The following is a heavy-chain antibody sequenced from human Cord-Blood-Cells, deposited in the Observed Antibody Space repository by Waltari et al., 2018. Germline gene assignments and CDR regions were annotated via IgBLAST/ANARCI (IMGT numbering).Heavy chain of an antibody. CDR3: AKGTYYYYYGMDV. CDR1: GFTFSSYG. J-gene: IGHJ6*02. CDR2: ISYDGSNK. V-gene: IGHV3-30*18. Sequence: QVQLVESGGGVVQPGRSLRLSCAASGFTFSSYGMHWVRQAPGKGLEWVAVISYDGSNKYYADSVKGRFTISRDNSKNTLYLQMNSLRAEDTAVYYCAKGTYYYYYGMDVWGQGTTVTVSS.